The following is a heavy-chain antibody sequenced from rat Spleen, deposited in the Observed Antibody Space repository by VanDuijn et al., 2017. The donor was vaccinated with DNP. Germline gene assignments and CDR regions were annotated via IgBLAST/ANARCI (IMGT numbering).Heavy chain of an antibody. Sequence: EVKLVESGGGLVQPGRSLKLSCAASGFNFNDHWMGWVRQAPGKGLEWIGQINKDSSTINYIPSLKDKFTISRDDSKSMVYLQMDNLKTEDTATYYCTFRSYIMGTTHYFDYWGQGVMVTVSS. V-gene: IGHV4-2*01. J-gene: IGHJ2*01. D-gene: IGHD1-5*01. CDR1: GFNFNDHW. CDR3: TFRSYIMGTTHYFDY. CDR2: INKDSSTI.